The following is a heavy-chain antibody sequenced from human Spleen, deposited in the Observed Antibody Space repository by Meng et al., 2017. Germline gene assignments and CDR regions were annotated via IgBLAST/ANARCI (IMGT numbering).Heavy chain of an antibody. CDR2: INHSGST. CDR1: GGSVRGYY. J-gene: IGHJ2*01. Sequence: QVPLPQWGVGVLKHSESVSLTCAVYGGSVRGYYWGCIRQPPGKGLEWIGEINHSGSTNYNPSLKSRVTISVDTSKTQFSLKLSSVTAADTAVYYCVFDSSGDWYFDLWGRGTLVTVSS. V-gene: IGHV4-34*01. CDR3: VFDSSGDWYFDL. D-gene: IGHD3-22*01.